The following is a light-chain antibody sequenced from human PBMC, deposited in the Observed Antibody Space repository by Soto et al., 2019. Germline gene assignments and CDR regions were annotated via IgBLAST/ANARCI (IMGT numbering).Light chain of an antibody. CDR2: HTS. V-gene: IGKV1-12*01. CDR1: QNAGSW. CDR3: QHADGLRALT. Sequence: DIQMTQSPPFVSASVGDRVTISCRASQNAGSWLSWFHQKPGGAPHLLIFHTSRLQTGVPSRFAGRGSGTECTLTISSLQPEVFGTYYCQHADGLRALTFGGGTTVEI. J-gene: IGKJ4*01.